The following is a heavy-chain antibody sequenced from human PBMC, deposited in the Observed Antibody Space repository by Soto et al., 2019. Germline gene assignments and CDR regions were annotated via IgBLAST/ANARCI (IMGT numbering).Heavy chain of an antibody. V-gene: IGHV1-69*01. CDR3: AGQSQYYCDGSGYLALDI. J-gene: IGHJ3*02. CDR2: IITIFGTA. Sequence: QVQLVQSGAEVKKPGSSVKVSCKASGGTFSSYAISWVRQAPGQGLEWMGGIITIFGTANYEQKFQGRVTMTADESTSTDYMELSSLRSEDTAVYYCAGQSQYYCDGSGYLALDIWGQGTMVTVSS. D-gene: IGHD3-22*01. CDR1: GGTFSSYA.